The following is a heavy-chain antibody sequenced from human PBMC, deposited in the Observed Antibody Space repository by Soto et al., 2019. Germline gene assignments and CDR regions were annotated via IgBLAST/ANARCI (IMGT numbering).Heavy chain of an antibody. CDR3: ASQLESTTYFDY. V-gene: IGHV4-39*01. CDR1: GGSISNSDCF. J-gene: IGHJ4*02. Sequence: SETLSLTCTVSGGSISNSDCFWAWMRQPPGKGLEWVGSISHTGSPRYNPSLKSRVTISVDTSKNQFSLRLPSVTAADTAVFYCASQLESTTYFDYWGRGTLVTVSS. CDR2: ISHTGSP. D-gene: IGHD1-1*01.